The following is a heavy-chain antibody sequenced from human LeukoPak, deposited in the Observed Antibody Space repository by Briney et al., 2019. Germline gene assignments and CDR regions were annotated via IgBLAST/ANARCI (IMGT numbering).Heavy chain of an antibody. J-gene: IGHJ3*02. CDR2: VIPILGTA. CDR1: GYTFTSYG. Sequence: ASVKVSCKASGYTFTSYGIIWVRQAPGQGLEWMGGVIPILGTANYAQKFQGRVTMTTDTSTSTAYMELRSLRSDDTAVYYCRIAAGAHVFDIWGQGTMVTVSS. CDR3: RIAAGAHVFDI. V-gene: IGHV1-18*01. D-gene: IGHD6-13*01.